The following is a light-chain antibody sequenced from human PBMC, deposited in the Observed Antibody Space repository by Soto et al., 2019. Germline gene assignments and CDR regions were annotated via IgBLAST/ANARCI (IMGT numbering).Light chain of an antibody. CDR1: SSDVGNYKY. V-gene: IGLV2-14*01. CDR2: EVS. J-gene: IGLJ1*01. Sequence: QSALTQPASVSGSPGQSITISSTGPSSDVGNYKYVAWYQQHPGKAPKLMIHEVSNRPSGVSNRFSGSKSGNTASLTISGLQAEDETDYYCFSYTSSGTYVFGTGTKVTVL. CDR3: FSYTSSGTYV.